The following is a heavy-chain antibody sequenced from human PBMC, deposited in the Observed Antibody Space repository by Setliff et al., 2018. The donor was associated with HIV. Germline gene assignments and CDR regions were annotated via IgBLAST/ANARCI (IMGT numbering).Heavy chain of an antibody. CDR2: ISAYNGNT. D-gene: IGHD2-15*01. Sequence: ASVKVSCKASGYTFTSYGISWVRQAPGQGLEWMGWISAYNGNTNYAQKFQGRVTITTDESTSTAYMELSGLRSEDTAVYYCARDFGGYCSSVSCPGLFDPWGQGTLVTVPQ. V-gene: IGHV1-18*01. CDR3: ARDFGGYCSSVSCPGLFDP. CDR1: GYTFTSYG. J-gene: IGHJ5*02.